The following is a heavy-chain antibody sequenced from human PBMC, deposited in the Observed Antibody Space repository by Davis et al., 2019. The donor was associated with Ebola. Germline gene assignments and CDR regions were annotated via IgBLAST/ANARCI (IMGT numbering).Heavy chain of an antibody. Sequence: KVSCKGSGYTFTKYWIGWVRQMPGKGLEWMGIIYPDDSDTRYSPSFKGQVTISADKSISTAYLQWSSLKASDTAMYYCAVTCGGDCYTFDYWGQGTLVTVSS. CDR2: IYPDDSDT. J-gene: IGHJ4*02. D-gene: IGHD2-21*02. CDR3: AVTCGGDCYTFDY. V-gene: IGHV5-51*01. CDR1: GYTFTKYW.